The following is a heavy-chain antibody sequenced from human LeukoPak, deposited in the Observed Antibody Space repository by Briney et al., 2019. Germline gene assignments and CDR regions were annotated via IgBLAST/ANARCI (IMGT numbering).Heavy chain of an antibody. V-gene: IGHV4-38-2*02. CDR2: IYYSGST. J-gene: IGHJ4*02. CDR3: ARAPEYGLYYFDY. Sequence: SETLSLTCTVSGYSISSGYYWGWIRQPPGKGLEWIGNIYYSGSTYYNPSLKSRVSISVDTSKNQFSLKLTSVTAADTAVYYCARAPEYGLYYFDYWGQGTLVTVSS. D-gene: IGHD1-14*01. CDR1: GYSISSGYY.